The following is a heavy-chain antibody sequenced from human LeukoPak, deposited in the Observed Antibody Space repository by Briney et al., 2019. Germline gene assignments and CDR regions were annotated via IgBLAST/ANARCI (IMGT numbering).Heavy chain of an antibody. Sequence: ASVKVSCKASGYTFTSYAMHWVRQAPGQRLEWMGWINAGNGNTKYSQKFQGRVTITADESTSTAYMELSSLRSEDTAVYYCASYYYDSSGYYTHEHWGQGTLVTVSS. V-gene: IGHV1-3*01. CDR1: GYTFTSYA. D-gene: IGHD3-22*01. J-gene: IGHJ4*02. CDR3: ASYYYDSSGYYTHEH. CDR2: INAGNGNT.